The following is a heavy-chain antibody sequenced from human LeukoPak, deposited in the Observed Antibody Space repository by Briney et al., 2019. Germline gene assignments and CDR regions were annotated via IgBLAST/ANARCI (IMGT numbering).Heavy chain of an antibody. J-gene: IGHJ4*02. Sequence: GGSLRLSCAASGFTFSTYWMTWVRQAPGKGLEWVANIKPSGTETYYGDPVKGRFTISRDNAKNLLYLQMSSLRAEDTAVYSCGRFGDEAGIDNWGQGTLVTVSS. CDR2: IKPSGTET. V-gene: IGHV3-7*01. D-gene: IGHD3-10*01. CDR1: GFTFSTYW. CDR3: GRFGDEAGIDN.